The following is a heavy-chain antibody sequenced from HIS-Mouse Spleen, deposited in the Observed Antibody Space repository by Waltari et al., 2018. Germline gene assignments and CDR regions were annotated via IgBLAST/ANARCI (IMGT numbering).Heavy chain of an antibody. CDR3: ARGRRYYGSGSYGSFDY. D-gene: IGHD3-10*01. CDR2: IYYSGGT. CDR1: GGSISSSSYY. V-gene: IGHV4-39*07. J-gene: IGHJ4*02. Sequence: QLQLQESGPGLVKPSETLSLTCTVSGGSISSSSYYWGWIRQPPGKGLEWIGSIYYSGGTSTTPSLKSRVTISVDTSKNQFSLKLSSVTAADTAVYYCARGRRYYGSGSYGSFDYWGQGTLVTVSS.